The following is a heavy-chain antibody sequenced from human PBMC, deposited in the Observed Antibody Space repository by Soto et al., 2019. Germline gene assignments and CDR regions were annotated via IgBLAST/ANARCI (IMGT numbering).Heavy chain of an antibody. J-gene: IGHJ4*02. Sequence: PXGFLRLPCAASGFAFSSYGMHWVRQAPGKGLEWVAVIWYDGSNKYYADSVKGRFTISRDNSKNTLYLQMNSLRAEDTAVYYCARDNPDGDRMEETERGYFDYWGQGTLVTFSS. CDR3: ARDNPDGDRMEETERGYFDY. CDR1: GFAFSSYG. V-gene: IGHV3-33*01. D-gene: IGHD3-10*01. CDR2: IWYDGSNK.